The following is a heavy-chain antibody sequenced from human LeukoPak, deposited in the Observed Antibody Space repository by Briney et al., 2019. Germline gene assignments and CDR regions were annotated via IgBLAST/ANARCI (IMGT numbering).Heavy chain of an antibody. V-gene: IGHV3-53*01. J-gene: IGHJ3*02. Sequence: PGGSLRLSCAASGFTVSSNYMSWVRQAPGKGLEWVSVIYSGGSTYYADSVKGRFTISRDNSKNTLYLQMNSLRAEDTAVYYRARALTGGYYDSSGYYHDAFDIWGQGTMVTVSS. CDR1: GFTVSSNY. CDR2: IYSGGST. D-gene: IGHD3-22*01. CDR3: ARALTGGYYDSSGYYHDAFDI.